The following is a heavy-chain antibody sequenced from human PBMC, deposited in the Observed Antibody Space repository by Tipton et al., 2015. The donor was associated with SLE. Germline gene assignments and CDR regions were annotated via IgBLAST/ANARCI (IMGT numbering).Heavy chain of an antibody. Sequence: TLSLTCAVYGGSFSGYYWSWIRQPPGKGLEWIGEINHSGSTNYNPSLKSRVTISVDTSKNQFSLKLSSVTAADTAVYYCAIEGIAAAGAMDVWGQGTTVTVSS. CDR3: AIEGIAAAGAMDV. CDR2: INHSGST. J-gene: IGHJ6*02. CDR1: GGSFSGYY. V-gene: IGHV4-34*01. D-gene: IGHD6-13*01.